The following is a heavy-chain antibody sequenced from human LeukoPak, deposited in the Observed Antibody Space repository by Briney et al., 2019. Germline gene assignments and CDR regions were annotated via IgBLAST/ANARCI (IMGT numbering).Heavy chain of an antibody. CDR1: GGSISSYY. V-gene: IGHV4-4*07. CDR2: IYTSGST. J-gene: IGHJ5*02. Sequence: SETLSLTCTVSGGSISSYYWSWIRQPAGKGLEWIGRIYTSGSTNYNPSLKSRVTMSLDTSKNQFSLKLSSVTAADTAVYYCARVYYGSGSHPIWFDPWGQGTLVSVSS. D-gene: IGHD3-10*01. CDR3: ARVYYGSGSHPIWFDP.